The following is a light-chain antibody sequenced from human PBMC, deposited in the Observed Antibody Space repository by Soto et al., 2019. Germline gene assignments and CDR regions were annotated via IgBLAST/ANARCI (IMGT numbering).Light chain of an antibody. V-gene: IGKV3-15*01. CDR2: GAS. CDR1: QSVSDN. Sequence: EIVMTQSPATLSVSPGERATLSCRASQSVSDNLAWYQQNPGQAPRLLIYGASTRATGIPARFSGSGSGTEFTLTISSLQSEDFEVYYCQQSNNWPYTFGQGTKLDIK. CDR3: QQSNNWPYT. J-gene: IGKJ2*01.